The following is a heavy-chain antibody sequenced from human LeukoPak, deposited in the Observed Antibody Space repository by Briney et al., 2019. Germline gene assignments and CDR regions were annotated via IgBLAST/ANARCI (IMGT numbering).Heavy chain of an antibody. CDR1: GFTFTTYA. V-gene: IGHV3-23*01. D-gene: IGHD2-21*01. CDR2: ISGSGGST. Sequence: PGGSLRLSCAASGFTFTTYAMSWVRQAPGKGLEWVSSISGSGGSTYYADSVKGRFNILRDNSKDTLSLQMNNLRADDTALYYCAKGVPRYEGGAWIDAFDIWGQGTMVTVSS. CDR3: AKGVPRYEGGAWIDAFDI. J-gene: IGHJ3*02.